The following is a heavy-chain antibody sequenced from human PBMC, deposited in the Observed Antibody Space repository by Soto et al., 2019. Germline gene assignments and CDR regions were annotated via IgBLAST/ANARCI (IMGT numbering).Heavy chain of an antibody. Sequence: EVQLVESGGGLVQPGGSLRLSCAASGFTFSSYWMSWVRQAPGKGLEWVANIKKDGSEKYYVDSVKGRFTISRDNAKNSLDLQMNSLRAEDTAVYYCAKSIAARLNWFDPWGQGTLVTVSS. CDR2: IKKDGSEK. CDR3: AKSIAARLNWFDP. D-gene: IGHD6-6*01. CDR1: GFTFSSYW. J-gene: IGHJ5*02. V-gene: IGHV3-7*01.